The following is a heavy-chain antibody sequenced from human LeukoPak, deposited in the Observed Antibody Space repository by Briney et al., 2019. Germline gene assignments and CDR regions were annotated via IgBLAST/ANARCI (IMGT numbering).Heavy chain of an antibody. V-gene: IGHV3-7*03. D-gene: IGHD6-19*01. CDR3: ARERYSSGWYIIDP. CDR2: IKQDGSEK. Sequence: GGFLRLSCAASGFTFSSYWMSWVRQAPGKGLEWVANIKQDGSEKYYVDSVKGRFTISRDNAKNSLYLQMNSLRAEDTAVYYCARERYSSGWYIIDPWGQGTLVTVSS. CDR1: GFTFSSYW. J-gene: IGHJ5*02.